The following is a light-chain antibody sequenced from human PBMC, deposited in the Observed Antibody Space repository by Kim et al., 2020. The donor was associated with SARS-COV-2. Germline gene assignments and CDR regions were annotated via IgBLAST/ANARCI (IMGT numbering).Light chain of an antibody. V-gene: IGKV1-27*01. CDR2: AAS. CDR1: QGINSY. CDR3: QEYNSVQFT. Sequence: DIQMTQSPSSLSASVGDKVTLTCRASQGINSYLAWYQQKAGQAPRLVIYAASALQSGVPSRFSGSGSGTDFTLTISSLQPEDVGTYYYQEYNSVQFTFGPRTKVDIK. J-gene: IGKJ3*01.